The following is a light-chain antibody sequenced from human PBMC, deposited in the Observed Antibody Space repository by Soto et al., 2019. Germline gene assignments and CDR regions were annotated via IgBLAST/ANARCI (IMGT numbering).Light chain of an antibody. CDR2: VTD. Sequence: QSVLTQPPSVSGTLGQGVTISCSGSTSNIGENTVSWFQQLPGTAPKVLIYVTDRRPSGVPDRFSGSKSGTSAHLAISGLQSEDDADYYCAAGDVTLNGHVFGTGTKVTVL. CDR1: TSNIGENT. V-gene: IGLV1-44*01. CDR3: AAGDVTLNGHV. J-gene: IGLJ1*01.